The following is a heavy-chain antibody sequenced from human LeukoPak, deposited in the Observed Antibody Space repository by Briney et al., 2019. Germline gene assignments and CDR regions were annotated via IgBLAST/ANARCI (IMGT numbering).Heavy chain of an antibody. CDR2: INHSGST. CDR1: GGSFSGYY. V-gene: IGHV4-34*01. D-gene: IGHD3-3*01. J-gene: IGHJ4*02. Sequence: KPSETLSLTCAVYGGSFSGYYRSWIRQPPGKGLEWIGEINHSGSTNYNPSLKSRVTISVDTSKNQFSLKLSSVTAADTAVYYCARGNTKRITIFGVVIPRPYFDYWGQGTLVTVSS. CDR3: ARGNTKRITIFGVVIPRPYFDY.